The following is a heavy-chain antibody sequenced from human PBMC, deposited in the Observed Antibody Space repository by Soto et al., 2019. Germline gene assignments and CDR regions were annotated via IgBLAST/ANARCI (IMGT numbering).Heavy chain of an antibody. CDR2: IHNSGST. CDR1: GGSISNYY. Sequence: PSETLSLSCTVSGGSISNYYWSWIRQPPGKGLEWIGQIHNSGSTNYNPSLKSRIIISVDTSKNQFSLKLSSVTAADTAVYHCARKVWSGFPYYFDYWGQGTLVTVSS. J-gene: IGHJ4*02. V-gene: IGHV4-4*09. D-gene: IGHD3-3*01. CDR3: ARKVWSGFPYYFDY.